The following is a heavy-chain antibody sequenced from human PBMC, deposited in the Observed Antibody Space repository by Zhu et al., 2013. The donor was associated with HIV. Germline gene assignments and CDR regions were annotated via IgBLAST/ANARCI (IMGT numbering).Heavy chain of an antibody. V-gene: IGHV1-69*01. CDR3: ARGSGYCTSTRCSAEYFQD. D-gene: IGHD2-2*03. J-gene: IGHJ1*01. CDR2: IIPIFGAT. Sequence: QVQLVQSGAEVKKPGSSVKVSCKASEGTFSRYAISWVRQAPGQGLEWMGEIIPIFGATNYAQRFQGRVTITADESTSTAYMELSSLRSEDTAMYYCARGSGYCTSTRCSAEYFQDWGQGTLVTVSS. CDR1: EGTFSRYA.